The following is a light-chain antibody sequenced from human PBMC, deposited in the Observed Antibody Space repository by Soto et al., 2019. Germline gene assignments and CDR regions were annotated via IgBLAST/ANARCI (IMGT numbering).Light chain of an antibody. Sequence: QSVLAQPPSVSGSPGQSATISCSGTIDDVTAYYRVSWYKQTPGTAPKLMIYGVSNRPSGVPDRFSGSRSGNTASLSISGLQAEDEGDYYCSVYTRTSTYVFGTGTRSPS. J-gene: IGLJ1*01. V-gene: IGLV2-18*01. CDR2: GVS. CDR3: SVYTRTSTYV. CDR1: IDDVTAYYR.